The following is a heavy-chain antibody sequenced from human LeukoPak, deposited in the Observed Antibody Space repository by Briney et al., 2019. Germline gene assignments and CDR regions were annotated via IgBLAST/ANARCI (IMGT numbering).Heavy chain of an antibody. CDR3: ARGPVGGTTYNDGDAFDI. D-gene: IGHD1-7*01. CDR2: IYTSEST. V-gene: IGHV4-61*02. Sequence: SETLSLTCSVSGGSISSSNYYWSWIRQPAGKGLEWIGRIYTSESTNYNPSLKSRVTISVDTSRNQFSLKLSSVTAADTAVYYCARGPVGGTTYNDGDAFDIWGQGTMVTVSS. J-gene: IGHJ3*02. CDR1: GGSISSSNYY.